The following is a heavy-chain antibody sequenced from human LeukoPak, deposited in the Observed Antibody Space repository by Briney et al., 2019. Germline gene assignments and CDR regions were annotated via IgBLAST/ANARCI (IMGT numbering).Heavy chain of an antibody. V-gene: IGHV1-2*02. Sequence: ASVKVSCKASGYTFTGYYMYWVRQAPGQGLEWMGWINPNSGGTNYAQKFQGRVTMTRDTSISTAYMELSRLRSDDTAVYYCARSPCGSTSCYIGYYYYYYMDVWGKGTTVTVSS. CDR1: GYTFTGYY. CDR3: ARSPCGSTSCYIGYYYYYYMDV. CDR2: INPNSGGT. J-gene: IGHJ6*03. D-gene: IGHD2-2*02.